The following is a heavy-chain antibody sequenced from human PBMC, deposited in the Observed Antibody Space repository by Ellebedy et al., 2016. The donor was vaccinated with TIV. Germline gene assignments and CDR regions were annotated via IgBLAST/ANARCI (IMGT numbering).Heavy chain of an antibody. Sequence: AASVKVSCKASGYTFTSYDITWVRQATGQGLEWMGWMNTNSGNTGYAQKFQGRVTITRDTSASKAYMELSSLRSEDTAVYYCARDRDWNYDVRYYFDYWGQGTLVTVSS. CDR2: MNTNSGNT. CDR1: GYTFTSYD. D-gene: IGHD1-7*01. CDR3: ARDRDWNYDVRYYFDY. V-gene: IGHV1-8*01. J-gene: IGHJ4*02.